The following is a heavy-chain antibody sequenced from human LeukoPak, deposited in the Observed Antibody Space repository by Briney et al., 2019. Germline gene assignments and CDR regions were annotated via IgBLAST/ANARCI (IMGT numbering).Heavy chain of an antibody. CDR1: GGSFSGYY. CDR3: ARGYECWFDP. V-gene: IGHV4-34*01. CDR2: INHSGST. J-gene: IGHJ5*02. Sequence: SETLSLTCAVYGGSFSGYYWSWIRQPPGKGLEWIGEINHSGSTNYNPSLKSRVTISVDTSKNQFSLKLSSVTAADTAVYYCARGYECWFDPWGQGTLVTVS. D-gene: IGHD3-22*01.